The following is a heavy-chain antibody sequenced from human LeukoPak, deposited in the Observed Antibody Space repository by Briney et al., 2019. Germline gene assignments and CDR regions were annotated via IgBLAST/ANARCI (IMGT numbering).Heavy chain of an antibody. D-gene: IGHD6-19*01. CDR2: IYHSGST. CDR3: ATAPGTAVAGGDY. Sequence: KASETLSLTCTVSGYSISSGYYWGWIRQPPGKGLEWIGSIYHSGSTYYNPSLKSRVTISVDTSKNQFSLKLSSVTAADTAVYYCATAPGTAVAGGDYWGQGTLVTVSS. J-gene: IGHJ4*02. CDR1: GYSISSGYY. V-gene: IGHV4-38-2*02.